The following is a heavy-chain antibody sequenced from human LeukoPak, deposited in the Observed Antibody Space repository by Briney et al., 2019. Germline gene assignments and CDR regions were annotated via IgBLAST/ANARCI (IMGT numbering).Heavy chain of an antibody. J-gene: IGHJ5*02. CDR2: IYHTGSA. CDR3: ARDNPIAAAGTEWFDP. V-gene: IGHV4-31*03. CDR1: GGSISSGGFY. D-gene: IGHD6-13*01. Sequence: SETLSLTCTVSGGSISSGGFYWSWIRQPPGRGLEWIGYIYHTGSAYYNPSLKSRVTISVDTSKNQFSLKLSSVTAADTAVYYCARDNPIAAAGTEWFDPWGQGTLVTVSS.